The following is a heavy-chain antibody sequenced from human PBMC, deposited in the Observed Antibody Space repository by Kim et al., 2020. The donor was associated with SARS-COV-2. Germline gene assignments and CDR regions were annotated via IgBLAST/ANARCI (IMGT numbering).Heavy chain of an antibody. CDR1: GGTFSSYA. CDR2: IIPIFGTA. Sequence: SVKVSCKASGGTFSSYAISWVRQAPGQGLEWMGGIIPIFGTANYAQKFQGRATITADESTSTAYMELSSLRSEDTAVYYCARGVSGYTTEYYYDSSGYYYDWFDPWGQGTLVTVSS. V-gene: IGHV1-69*13. CDR3: ARGVSGYTTEYYYDSSGYYYDWFDP. D-gene: IGHD3-22*01. J-gene: IGHJ5*02.